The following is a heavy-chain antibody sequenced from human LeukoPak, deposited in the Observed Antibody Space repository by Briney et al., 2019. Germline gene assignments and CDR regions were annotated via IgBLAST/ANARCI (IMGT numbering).Heavy chain of an antibody. V-gene: IGHV3-21*01. CDR2: ISSSSTYI. CDR3: ARDARATVTTDY. CDR1: GFTFSTYS. D-gene: IGHD4-17*01. Sequence: GGSLRLSCAASGFTFSTYSMNVVRQAPGKGLEWVSSISSSSTYIYSADSVKGRFTISRDNAKNSLYLQMNSLRAEDTAVYYCARDARATVTTDYWGQGTLVTVSS. J-gene: IGHJ4*02.